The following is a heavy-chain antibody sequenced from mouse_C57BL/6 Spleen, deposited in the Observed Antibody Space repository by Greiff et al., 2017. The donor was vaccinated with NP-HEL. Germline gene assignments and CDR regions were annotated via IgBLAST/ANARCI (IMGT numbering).Heavy chain of an antibody. CDR2: ISYDGSN. CDR1: GYSITSGYY. D-gene: IGHD3-3*01. CDR3: ARAGGTGAMDY. V-gene: IGHV3-6*01. J-gene: IGHJ4*01. Sequence: VQLKESGPGLVKPSQSLSLTCSVTGYSITSGYYWNWIRQFPGNKLEWMGYISYDGSNNYNPSLKNRISITRDTSKNQFFLKLNSVTTEDTATYYCARAGGTGAMDYWGQGTSVTVSS.